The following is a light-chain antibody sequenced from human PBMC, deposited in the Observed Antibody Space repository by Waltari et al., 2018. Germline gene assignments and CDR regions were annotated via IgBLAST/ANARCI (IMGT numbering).Light chain of an antibody. CDR2: DVS. CDR1: RSDVGAYNY. V-gene: IGLV2-14*03. CDR3: SSYISSSTLEL. Sequence: QTALTQPASVSGSPGQSNTIPCTGTRSDVGAYNYAYLYQQHPGKAPNLIIFDVSNRPSGVSNRFSGSKSGNTASLTISGLQAEDEADYYCSSYISSSTLELFGGGTSLTVL. J-gene: IGLJ2*01.